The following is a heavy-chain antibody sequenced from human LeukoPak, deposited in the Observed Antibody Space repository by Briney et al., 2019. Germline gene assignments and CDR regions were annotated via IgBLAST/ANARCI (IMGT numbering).Heavy chain of an antibody. D-gene: IGHD4-23*01. CDR3: ASFSGGISFQH. CDR2: IYYSGST. J-gene: IGHJ1*01. Sequence: ASETLSLTCTVSGGSISSYYRSWIRQPPGKGLEWIGYIYYSGSTNYNPSLKSRVTISVDTSKNQFSLKLSSVTAADTAVYYCASFSGGISFQHWGQGTLVTVSS. CDR1: GGSISSYY. V-gene: IGHV4-59*01.